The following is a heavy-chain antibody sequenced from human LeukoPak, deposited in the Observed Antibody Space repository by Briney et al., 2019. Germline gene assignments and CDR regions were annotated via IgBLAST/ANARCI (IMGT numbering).Heavy chain of an antibody. CDR2: MDDTGSA. V-gene: IGHV4-59*01. CDR3: ARRFARSGTYYYYMDV. J-gene: IGHJ6*03. Sequence: SETLSLTCTVPGGSISSYYWSWIRQPPGKGLEGIGYMDDTGSANYNPSLNSRVTVSVETSKNQFSLRLTSVTAAHTAEYYCARRFARSGTYYYYMDVWGKGTTVTVSS. CDR1: GGSISSYY. D-gene: IGHD1-1*01.